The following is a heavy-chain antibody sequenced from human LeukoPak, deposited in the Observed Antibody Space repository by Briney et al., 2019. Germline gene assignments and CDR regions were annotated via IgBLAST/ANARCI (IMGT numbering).Heavy chain of an antibody. CDR2: IKSKTDGGTT. V-gene: IGHV3-15*01. CDR1: GFTFSNAW. D-gene: IGHD3-22*01. J-gene: IGHJ4*02. Sequence: GGSLRLSCAASGFTFSNAWMSWVRQAPGKGLEWVGRIKSKTDGGTTDYAAPVKGRFTISRDDSKNTLYLQMSSLKTEGTAVYYCTTGYYYDSSFDYWGQGTLVTVSS. CDR3: TTGYYYDSSFDY.